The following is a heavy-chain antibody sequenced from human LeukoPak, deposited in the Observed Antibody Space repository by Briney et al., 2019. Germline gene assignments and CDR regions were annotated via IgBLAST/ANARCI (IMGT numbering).Heavy chain of an antibody. CDR2: INHSGST. CDR1: GGSFSGYY. CDR3: ARHQDILTGLPYFDY. D-gene: IGHD3-9*01. J-gene: IGHJ4*02. V-gene: IGHV4-34*01. Sequence: SETLSLTCAVYGGSFSGYYWSWIRQPPGKGLEWIGEINHSGSTNYNPSLKSRVTISVDTSKNQFSLKLSSVTAADTAVYYCARHQDILTGLPYFDYWGQGTLVTVSS.